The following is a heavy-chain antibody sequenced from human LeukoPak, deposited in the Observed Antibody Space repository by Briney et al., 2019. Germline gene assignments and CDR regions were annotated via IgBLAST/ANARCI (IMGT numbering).Heavy chain of an antibody. V-gene: IGHV3-7*01. CDR3: ARVSGLGFPAPEEFTY. CDR1: GFTFSSYW. CDR2: IKQNGNEK. Sequence: GGSLRLSCAASGFTFSSYWMSWVRQAPGRGLEWVATIKQNGNEKYYMDSVKGRFTISRDNAKNSVYLQVNSLRAEDAAIYYCARVSGLGFPAPEEFTYWGQGTLVTVSS. D-gene: IGHD1-26*01. J-gene: IGHJ4*02.